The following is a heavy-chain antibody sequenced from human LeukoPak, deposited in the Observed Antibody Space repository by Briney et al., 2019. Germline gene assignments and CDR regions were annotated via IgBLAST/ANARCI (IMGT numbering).Heavy chain of an antibody. CDR1: VGSISSYS. J-gene: IGHJ5*02. Sequence: SETLSLTCTVSVGSISSYSLTWIRQPPGKALECIGYFSIRGSIDYNPSLKSRVTISVDTSKNHFSLKLSSVTAADTAVYYCARDGCSGSSCIGNWFDPWGQGTLVTVSS. V-gene: IGHV4-4*09. CDR3: ARDGCSGSSCIGNWFDP. D-gene: IGHD2-15*01. CDR2: FSIRGSI.